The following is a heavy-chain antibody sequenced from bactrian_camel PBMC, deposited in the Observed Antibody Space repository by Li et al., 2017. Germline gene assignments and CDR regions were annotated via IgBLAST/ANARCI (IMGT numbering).Heavy chain of an antibody. V-gene: IGHV3S45*01. Sequence: QLVESGGGSVQAGGSLTLSCLISGHTYMGWFRQAPGKEREGVAAMYNRLVLKSYYSDSVKDRFTISQDGKKNTLYLQMSSLIPEDTATYHCAADPTCEVWAEGNYWGQGTQVTVS. CDR3: AADPTCEVWAEGNY. CDR1: GHTY. CDR2: MYNRLVLKS. D-gene: IGHD5*01. J-gene: IGHJ4*01.